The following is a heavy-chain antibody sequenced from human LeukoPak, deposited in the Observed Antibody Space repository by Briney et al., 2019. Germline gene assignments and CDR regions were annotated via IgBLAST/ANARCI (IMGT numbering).Heavy chain of an antibody. CDR3: ATGDSSGWYYFDY. V-gene: IGHV1-24*01. Sequence: GASVKVSCKVSGYTRTELSMHWVRQAPGKGLEWMGGFDPEDGETIYAQKFQGRVTMTEDTSTDTAYMELSSLRSEDTAVYYCATGDSSGWYYFDYWGQGTLVTVSS. D-gene: IGHD6-19*01. CDR1: GYTRTELS. CDR2: FDPEDGET. J-gene: IGHJ4*02.